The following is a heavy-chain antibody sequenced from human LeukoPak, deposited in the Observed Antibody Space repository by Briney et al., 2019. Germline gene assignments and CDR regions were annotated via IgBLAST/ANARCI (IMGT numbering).Heavy chain of an antibody. J-gene: IGHJ4*02. D-gene: IGHD3-10*01. CDR2: ISSSGDNI. CDR1: GFIFSSYE. CDR3: ARDAGFGF. V-gene: IGHV3-48*03. Sequence: GGSLRLSCAASGFIFSSYEMNWVRQSPGKGLEWVSYISSSGDNIYYADSVKGRFTISRDNAKNSLYLQMNSLRAEDTAVYYCARDAGFGFWAQGTRVTVSS.